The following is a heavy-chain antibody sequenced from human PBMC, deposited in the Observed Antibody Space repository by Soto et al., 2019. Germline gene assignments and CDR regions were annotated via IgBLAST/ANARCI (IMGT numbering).Heavy chain of an antibody. CDR1: GGSVSVYY. Sequence: SETLSLTCAVYGGSVSVYYWSWIRQPPGKGLEWIGEINHSGSTNYNPSLKSRVTISVDTSKNKFSLKLRSVTAADTAVYYCATGFKQQPRRGLAAYGTDVWGHGTTVAISS. D-gene: IGHD6-13*01. J-gene: IGHJ6*02. CDR3: ATGFKQQPRRGLAAYGTDV. V-gene: IGHV4-34*01. CDR2: INHSGST.